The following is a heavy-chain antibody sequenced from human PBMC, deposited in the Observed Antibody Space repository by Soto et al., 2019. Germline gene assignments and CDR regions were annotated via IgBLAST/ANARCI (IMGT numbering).Heavy chain of an antibody. D-gene: IGHD3-22*01. J-gene: IGHJ4*02. Sequence: QVQLQASGPGLVKPSQTLSLTCTVSGDSIRSGDYYWSWIRQPPGKGLEWIGYIYYTGSTFDSPSLKGRLSMSVDTSKNQFSLKLSSVTAPDTAIYYYARVASNGYYYPLDYWGQGTLVTVSS. CDR1: GDSIRSGDYY. CDR2: IYYTGST. V-gene: IGHV4-30-4*01. CDR3: ARVASNGYYYPLDY.